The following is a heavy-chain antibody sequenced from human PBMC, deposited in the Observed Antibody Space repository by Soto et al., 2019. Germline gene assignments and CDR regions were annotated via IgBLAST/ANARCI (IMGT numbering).Heavy chain of an antibody. CDR1: GGSFSGYY. V-gene: IGHV4-34*01. J-gene: IGHJ4*02. CDR3: ASPDVDY. CDR2: INHSGST. Sequence: SETLSLTCAVYGGSFSGYYWSWIRQPPGKGLEWIGEINHSGSTNYNPSLKSRVTISVDTSKNQFSLKLSSVTAADTAVYYCASPDVDYWGQGTLVTVSS.